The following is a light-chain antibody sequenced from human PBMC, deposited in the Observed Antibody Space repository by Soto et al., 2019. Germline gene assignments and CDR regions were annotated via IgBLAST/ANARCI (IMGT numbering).Light chain of an antibody. CDR3: QSYDSSNVV. CDR1: SGSIASNY. J-gene: IGLJ2*01. Sequence: NFMLTQPHSGSESPGQTVTISCTRSSGSIASNYVQWYQQRPGSAPTTVIYEDNQRPSGVPDRFSGSIDSSSNSASLTISGLKTEDEADYYCQSYDSSNVVFGGGTKLTVL. CDR2: EDN. V-gene: IGLV6-57*04.